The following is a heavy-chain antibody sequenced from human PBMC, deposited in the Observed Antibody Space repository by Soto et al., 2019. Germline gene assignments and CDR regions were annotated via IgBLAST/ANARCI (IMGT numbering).Heavy chain of an antibody. Sequence: PSETLSLTCTVSGGSISSSSYYWGWIRQPPGKGLEWIGSIYYSGSTYYNPSLKSRVTISVDTSKNQFSLKLSSVTAADTAVYYCARHVKIYDILTGYGAFDIWGQGTMVTVSS. CDR3: ARHVKIYDILTGYGAFDI. D-gene: IGHD3-9*01. CDR1: GGSISSSSYY. J-gene: IGHJ3*02. V-gene: IGHV4-39*01. CDR2: IYYSGST.